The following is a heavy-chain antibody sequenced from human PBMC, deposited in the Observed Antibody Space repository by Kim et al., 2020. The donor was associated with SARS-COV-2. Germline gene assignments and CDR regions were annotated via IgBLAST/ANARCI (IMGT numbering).Heavy chain of an antibody. Sequence: NPSLKSRVTISVDTSKNQFSLKLSSVTAADTAVYYCARDHFNYGSGSYSWGQGTLVTVSS. J-gene: IGHJ4*02. CDR3: ARDHFNYGSGSYS. V-gene: IGHV4-39*07. D-gene: IGHD3-10*01.